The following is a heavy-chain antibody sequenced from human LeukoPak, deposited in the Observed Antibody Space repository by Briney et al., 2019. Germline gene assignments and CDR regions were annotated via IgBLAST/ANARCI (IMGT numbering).Heavy chain of an antibody. D-gene: IGHD3-3*01. CDR2: IKQDGSEK. V-gene: IGHV3-7*03. Sequence: GGSLRLSCAASGFTFSSYWMSWVRQAPGKRLEWVANIKQDGSEKYYVDSVKGRFTISRDNAKNSLYLQMNSLKTEDTAVYYCARAHYDFWSGYSGLDYWGQGTLVTVSS. J-gene: IGHJ4*02. CDR3: ARAHYDFWSGYSGLDY. CDR1: GFTFSSYW.